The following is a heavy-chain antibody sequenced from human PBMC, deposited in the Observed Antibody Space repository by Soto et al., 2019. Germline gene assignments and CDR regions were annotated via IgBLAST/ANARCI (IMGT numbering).Heavy chain of an antibody. D-gene: IGHD5-12*01. J-gene: IGHJ6*03. Sequence: ASVKVSCTASEYTFTSYYMHWVRQAPGQGLEWMGIINPSGGSTSYAQKFQGRVTMTRDTSTSTVYMELSSLRSEDTAVYYCARDGERDSGYTYMDVWGKGTTVTVSS. V-gene: IGHV1-46*03. CDR1: EYTFTSYY. CDR3: ARDGERDSGYTYMDV. CDR2: INPSGGST.